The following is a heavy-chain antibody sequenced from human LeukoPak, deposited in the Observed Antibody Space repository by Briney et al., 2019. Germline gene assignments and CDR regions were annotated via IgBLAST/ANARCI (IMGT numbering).Heavy chain of an antibody. Sequence: GESLRLSCAASGFTFSSYSMNWVRQAPGKGLEWVSYISSASDTIYYADSVKGRFTISRDNAKNSLYLQMNSLRAEDTAVYYCAREPYDTLGDPFDYWGQGTLVTVSS. J-gene: IGHJ4*02. CDR3: AREPYDTLGDPFDY. V-gene: IGHV3-48*01. D-gene: IGHD3-22*01. CDR2: ISSASDTI. CDR1: GFTFSSYS.